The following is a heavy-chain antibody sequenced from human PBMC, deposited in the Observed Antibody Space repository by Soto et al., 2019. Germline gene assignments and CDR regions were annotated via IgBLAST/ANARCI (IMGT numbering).Heavy chain of an antibody. V-gene: IGHV1-3*01. Sequence: QVQLVQSGAEVKKPGASVKVSCKASGYTFTSYGINWVRQAPGRGLGWMGWINPGNGNTKYSQPFQGRVIIDRDTSASTAYMELSSLRSEDTAVYYCARGGYFDSSNYLAYWGLGTLVTVSS. J-gene: IGHJ4*02. CDR2: INPGNGNT. CDR3: ARGGYFDSSNYLAY. CDR1: GYTFTSYG. D-gene: IGHD3-22*01.